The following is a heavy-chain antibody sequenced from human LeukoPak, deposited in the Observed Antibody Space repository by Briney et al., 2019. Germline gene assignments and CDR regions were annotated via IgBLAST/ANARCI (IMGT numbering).Heavy chain of an antibody. D-gene: IGHD3-10*01. CDR3: ARDLDYGSGSFSN. CDR2: INPNSGGT. J-gene: IGHJ4*02. CDR1: GYAFTDFY. Sequence: ASVKVSCKASGYAFTDFYIHWVRQAPGQGLEWMGWINPNSGGTTYAQKFQGRVTMTTDTSVSTAYLELNGLRSDDTAVYYCARDLDYGSGSFSNWGQGAIVTVSS. V-gene: IGHV1-2*02.